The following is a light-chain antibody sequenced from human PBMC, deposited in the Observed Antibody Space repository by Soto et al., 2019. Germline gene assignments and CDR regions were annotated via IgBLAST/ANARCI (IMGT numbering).Light chain of an antibody. CDR3: QQYGSSLIT. Sequence: EIVLTQSPGTLSLSPGERATFSCRASQSISGSSLTWYQQKPGQAPRLLMYGASSRATGTPDRFSGSGSGTDFTLTISRLEPEDFAVYYCQQYGSSLITFGQGTRLEIK. CDR1: QSISGSS. J-gene: IGKJ5*01. V-gene: IGKV3-20*01. CDR2: GAS.